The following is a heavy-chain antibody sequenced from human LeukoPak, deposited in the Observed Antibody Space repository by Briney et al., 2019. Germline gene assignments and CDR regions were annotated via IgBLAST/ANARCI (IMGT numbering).Heavy chain of an antibody. CDR1: GVSITSSSYY. J-gene: IGHJ6*02. CDR3: ARQSGYSYGYYYYGMDV. Sequence: SETLSLTCTVSGVSITSSSYYWGWIRQPPGKGLEWIGSIYYSGSTYYNPSLKSRVTISVDTSKNQFSLKLSSVTAADTAVYYCARQSGYSYGYYYYGMDVWGQGTTVTVSS. V-gene: IGHV4-39*01. CDR2: IYYSGST. D-gene: IGHD5-18*01.